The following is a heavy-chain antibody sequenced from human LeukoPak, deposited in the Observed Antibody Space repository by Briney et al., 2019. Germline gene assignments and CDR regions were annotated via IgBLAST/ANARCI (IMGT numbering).Heavy chain of an antibody. J-gene: IGHJ5*02. CDR3: ARWSKWDLPHIQNWFDP. D-gene: IGHD1-26*01. CDR2: IYYSGST. Sequence: SETLSLTCTVSGGSISSSSYYWGWIRQPPGKGLEWIGSIYYSGSTYYNPSLKSRVTISVDTSKNQFSLKLSSVTAADTAVYYCARWSKWDLPHIQNWFDPWGQGTLVTVSS. CDR1: GGSISSSSYY. V-gene: IGHV4-39*07.